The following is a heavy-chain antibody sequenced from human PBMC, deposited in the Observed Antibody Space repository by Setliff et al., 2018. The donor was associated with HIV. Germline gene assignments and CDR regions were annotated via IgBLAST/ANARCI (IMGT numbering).Heavy chain of an antibody. V-gene: IGHV1-46*01. CDR3: ARGGYHGFGSYGDY. CDR1: GYTFTRYY. Sequence: GASVKVSCKASGYTFTRYYIHWVRQAPGQGLEWMGIINPSSGSTSFAQKFQGRVTMTRDTSTSTVYMELSSLKSDDTAVYYCARGGYHGFGSYGDYWGQGTLVTVSS. D-gene: IGHD3-10*01. CDR2: INPSSGST. J-gene: IGHJ4*02.